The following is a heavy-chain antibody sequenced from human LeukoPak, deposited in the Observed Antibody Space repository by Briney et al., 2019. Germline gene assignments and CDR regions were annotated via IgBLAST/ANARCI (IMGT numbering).Heavy chain of an antibody. Sequence: GGSLRLSCAASGFTFSNCAMSWVRQAPEKGLEWVSGISGSGSSTYYADSVKGRFTISRDNSKNTLYLEMNSLRAEDTAVYYCARGLTQIPRLATGLGHWGQGTLVTVSS. CDR2: ISGSGSST. CDR3: ARGLTQIPRLATGLGH. CDR1: GFTFSNCA. D-gene: IGHD2-21*02. J-gene: IGHJ4*02. V-gene: IGHV3-23*01.